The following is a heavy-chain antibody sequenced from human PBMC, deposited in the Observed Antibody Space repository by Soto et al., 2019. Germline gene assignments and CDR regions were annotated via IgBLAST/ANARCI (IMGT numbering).Heavy chain of an antibody. D-gene: IGHD3-16*01. J-gene: IGHJ6*02. CDR2: IGWDSGIL. CDR1: GFTFDDHA. CDR3: AKDEGGVLSVARGGSYPYFGMEV. Sequence: EVHLVESGGGLVQPGGSLRLSCAASGFTFDDHAMHWVRQVPGRGLEWVSGIGWDSGILDYGDSVKGRFTISRDNAMNSLYLQMNSLRPEDTAIYYCAKDEGGVLSVARGGSYPYFGMEVWGQGTTVTVSS. V-gene: IGHV3-9*01.